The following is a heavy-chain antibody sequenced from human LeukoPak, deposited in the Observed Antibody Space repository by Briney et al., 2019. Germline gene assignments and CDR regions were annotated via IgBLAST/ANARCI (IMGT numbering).Heavy chain of an antibody. CDR3: ARDQDRITMIVVVTPFQH. CDR2: ISAYNGNT. V-gene: IGHV1-18*01. J-gene: IGHJ1*01. CDR1: GYTFTSYG. D-gene: IGHD3-22*01. Sequence: ASAKVSCKASGYTFTSYGISWVRQAPGQGLEWMGWISAYNGNTNYAQKLQGRVTMTTDTSTSTAYMELRSLRSDDTAVYYCARDQDRITMIVVVTPFQHWGQGTLVTVSS.